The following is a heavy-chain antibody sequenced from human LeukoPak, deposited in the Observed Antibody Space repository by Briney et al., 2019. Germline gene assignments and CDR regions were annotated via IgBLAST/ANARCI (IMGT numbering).Heavy chain of an antibody. CDR1: GGSFSGYY. D-gene: IGHD4-17*01. CDR2: INHSGST. CDR3: ARAIGSLLYGDYPDAFDI. J-gene: IGHJ3*02. Sequence: SETLSLTCAVYGGSFSGYYWSWIRQPPGKGLEWIGEINHSGSTNYNPSLKSRVTISVDTSKNQFSLKLSSVTAADTAVYYCARAIGSLLYGDYPDAFDIWGQGTMVTVSS. V-gene: IGHV4-34*01.